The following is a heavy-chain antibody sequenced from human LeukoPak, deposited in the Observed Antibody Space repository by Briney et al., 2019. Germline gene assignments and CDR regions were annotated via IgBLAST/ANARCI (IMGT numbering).Heavy chain of an antibody. CDR3: AKTLLKMVVVAVSAIHFDY. Sequence: GGSLRLSCAASGFAFSSYAMSWVRQAPGKGLEWVSAISGSGGSTYYADSVKGRFTISRDNSKNTLYLQMNSLRAEDTAVYYCAKTLLKMVVVAVSAIHFDYWGQGTLVTVSS. CDR2: ISGSGGST. D-gene: IGHD2-15*01. V-gene: IGHV3-23*01. CDR1: GFAFSSYA. J-gene: IGHJ4*02.